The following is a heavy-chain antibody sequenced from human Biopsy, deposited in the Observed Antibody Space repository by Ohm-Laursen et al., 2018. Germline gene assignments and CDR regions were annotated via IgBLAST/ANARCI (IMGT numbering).Heavy chain of an antibody. Sequence: SVKVSCKASGYTFTSHDINWVRQATGQGLEWMGWMSPNTGNTVYAQRFQDRVPMASDTSTGTAYMELTSLTSDDTAVYFCARWETTLGRSLDSWGQGTLVAVSS. V-gene: IGHV1-8*01. J-gene: IGHJ4*02. D-gene: IGHD1-26*01. CDR3: ARWETTLGRSLDS. CDR1: GYTFTSHD. CDR2: MSPNTGNT.